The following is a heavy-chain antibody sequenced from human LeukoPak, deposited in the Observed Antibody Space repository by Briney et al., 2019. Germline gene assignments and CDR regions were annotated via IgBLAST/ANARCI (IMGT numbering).Heavy chain of an antibody. Sequence: SETLSLTCAVHGGSFSGYYWSWIRDPPGKGLERSGEIINSGSINYNPQLTSRVTIPVDTSKNQFSLKLSSVTAADTAVYYCARGRGQYSNYPFDYWGQGTLVTVSS. V-gene: IGHV4-34*01. D-gene: IGHD4-11*01. J-gene: IGHJ4*02. CDR2: IINSGSI. CDR1: GGSFSGYY. CDR3: ARGRGQYSNYPFDY.